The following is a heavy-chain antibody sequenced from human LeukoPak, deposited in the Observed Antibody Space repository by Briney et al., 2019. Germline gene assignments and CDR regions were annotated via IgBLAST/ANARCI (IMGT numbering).Heavy chain of an antibody. CDR1: GYTFTVYY. CDR3: ARAAAGDYYYYYMDV. V-gene: IGHV1-2*02. D-gene: IGHD6-13*01. Sequence: ASVKVSCXASGYTFTVYYMHWVRQARGQGLEWMGWINPNSGGTNYAQKFQGRVTMTRDTSISTAYMELSRLRSDDTAVYYCARAAAGDYYYYYMDVWGKGTTVTVSS. CDR2: INPNSGGT. J-gene: IGHJ6*03.